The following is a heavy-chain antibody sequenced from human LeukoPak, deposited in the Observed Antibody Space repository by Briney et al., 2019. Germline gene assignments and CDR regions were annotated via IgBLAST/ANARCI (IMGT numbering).Heavy chain of an antibody. D-gene: IGHD3-16*01. CDR3: AGGGGGVRAGAPYFDY. Sequence: SETLSLTCTVSGYSISSGYYWGWIRQPPGKGLEWIGSIYHSGSTYYNPSLKSRVTISVDTSKNQFSLKLSSVTAADTAVYYWAGGGGGVRAGAPYFDYWGQGTLVNGSS. CDR2: IYHSGST. J-gene: IGHJ4*02. V-gene: IGHV4-38-2*02. CDR1: GYSISSGYY.